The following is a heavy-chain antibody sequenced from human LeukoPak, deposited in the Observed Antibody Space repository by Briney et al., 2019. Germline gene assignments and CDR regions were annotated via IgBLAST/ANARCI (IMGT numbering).Heavy chain of an antibody. CDR3: ARAFGSGSYSF. Sequence: GGSLRLSCAASGFTFSSYEMNWVRQAPGKGVEGVSYISSSGRTKYYADSVKGRITISRDNAKKSMYLQMNSLRAEYTAVYYCARAFGSGSYSFWGQGTLVSVFS. J-gene: IGHJ4*02. V-gene: IGHV3-48*03. CDR2: ISSSGRTK. CDR1: GFTFSSYE. D-gene: IGHD3-10*01.